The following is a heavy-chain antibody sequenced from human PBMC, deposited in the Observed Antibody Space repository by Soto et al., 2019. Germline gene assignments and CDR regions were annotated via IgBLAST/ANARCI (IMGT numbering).Heavy chain of an antibody. J-gene: IGHJ4*02. CDR2: IYHSGAT. CDR1: GESIDTAGYY. CDR3: SRGDY. Sequence: QVQLQESGPRLVRPSQTLSLTCTVSGESIDTAGYYWTWIRQRPGRGLEWLAFIYHSGATYYSSSMKSRLSISIDRSQNQFSLKVTSVTAADTAVYFCSRGDYWGQGMLVPGSS. V-gene: IGHV4-31*03.